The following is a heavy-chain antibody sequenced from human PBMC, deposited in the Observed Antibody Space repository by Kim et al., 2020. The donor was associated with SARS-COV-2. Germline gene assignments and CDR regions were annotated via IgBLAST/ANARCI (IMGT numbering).Heavy chain of an antibody. J-gene: IGHJ5*02. CDR1: GYSFTSYW. D-gene: IGHD2-8*01. Sequence: GESLKISCKGSGYSFTSYWISWVRQMPGKGLEWMGRIDPSDSYTNYSPSFQGHVTISADKSISTAYLQWSSLKASDTAMYYCARQPVLMVYGELNWFDPWGQGTLVTVSS. CDR2: IDPSDSYT. CDR3: ARQPVLMVYGELNWFDP. V-gene: IGHV5-10-1*01.